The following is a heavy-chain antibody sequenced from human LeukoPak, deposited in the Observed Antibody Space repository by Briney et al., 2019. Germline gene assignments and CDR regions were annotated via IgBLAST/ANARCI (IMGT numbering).Heavy chain of an antibody. CDR3: ATGKGYYGSGSNWFDP. J-gene: IGHJ5*02. CDR1: GYTLTELS. CDR2: FDPEDGET. Sequence: ASVKVSCKVSGYTLTELSMHWVRQAPGKGLEWMGGFDPEDGETIYAQKFQGRVTMTEDTSTDTAYTELSSLRSEDTAVYYCATGKGYYGSGSNWFDPWGQGTLVTVSS. D-gene: IGHD3-10*01. V-gene: IGHV1-24*01.